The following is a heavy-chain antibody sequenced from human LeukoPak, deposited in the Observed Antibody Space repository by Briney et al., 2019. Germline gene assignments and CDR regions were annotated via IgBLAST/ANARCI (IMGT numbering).Heavy chain of an antibody. CDR2: ISSSSSYI. CDR3: ARDRVRVVSHGFDI. J-gene: IGHJ3*02. Sequence: GGSLRLSCAASAFTFSSYNMNWVRQAPGKGLEWVSSISSSSSYIYYTDSLKGRFTISRDNAKNSLYLQMNSLRAEDTAVYYCARDRVRVVSHGFDIWGQGTVVTVSS. CDR1: AFTFSSYN. V-gene: IGHV3-21*01. D-gene: IGHD3-10*01.